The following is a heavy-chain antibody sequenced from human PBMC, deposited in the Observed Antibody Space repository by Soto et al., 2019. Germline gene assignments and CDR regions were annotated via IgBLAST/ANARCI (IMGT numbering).Heavy chain of an antibody. V-gene: IGHV1-69*14. D-gene: IGHD5-12*01. CDR2: ILPLFGTP. Sequence: QVQLVQSGAEVKKPGSSVKVSCKASGDTFSGYSLSWVRQAPGQGLEWMGGILPLFGTPNYAQWFQGRVTITADKSTSTAYMELSSLKSDDTAIYDCAGELGSGYDPGDYWGKGTLVTVSS. J-gene: IGHJ4*02. CDR3: AGELGSGYDPGDY. CDR1: GDTFSGYS.